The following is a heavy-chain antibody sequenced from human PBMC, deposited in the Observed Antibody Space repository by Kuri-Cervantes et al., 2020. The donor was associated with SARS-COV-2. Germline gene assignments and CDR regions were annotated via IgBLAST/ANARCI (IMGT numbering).Heavy chain of an antibody. CDR3: ARVGPTVTYYGMDV. CDR2: IIPILGIA. V-gene: IGHV1-69*10. CDR1: GGTFSSYA. J-gene: IGHJ6*02. D-gene: IGHD4-17*01. Sequence: SVKVSCKASGGTFSSYAISWVRQAPGQGLEWMGGIIPILGIANYAQKFQGRVTITADESTSTAYMEPSSLRSEDTAVYYCARVGPTVTYYGMDVWGQGTTVTVSS.